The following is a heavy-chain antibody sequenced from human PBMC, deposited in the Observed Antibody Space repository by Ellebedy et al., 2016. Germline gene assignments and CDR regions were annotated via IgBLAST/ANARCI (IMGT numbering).Heavy chain of an antibody. J-gene: IGHJ4*02. D-gene: IGHD6-25*01. CDR1: GFSLNTGGVG. CDR2: IYWNDDK. Sequence: SGPTLVKPTQTLTLTCTFSGFSLNTGGVGVGWIRQPPGKALEWLALIYWNDDKRYSPSLRSRLTITKDTSKNQVVLTMTSMDPVDTATYYCVRSSGWVRWGYWGQGTLVTVSS. CDR3: VRSSGWVRWGY. V-gene: IGHV2-5*01.